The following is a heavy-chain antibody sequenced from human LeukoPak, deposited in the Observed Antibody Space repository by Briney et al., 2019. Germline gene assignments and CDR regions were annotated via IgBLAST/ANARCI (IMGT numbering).Heavy chain of an antibody. CDR3: AKEYSGYDFDY. J-gene: IGHJ4*02. CDR2: ISGSGANT. CDR1: GFTLRSYD. V-gene: IGHV3-23*01. Sequence: GESLRLSCAASGFTLRSYDMSWVRQAPGKGLEWVAAISGSGANTYYADSVKGRFTISRDNSQNTLYLQMDSMRAEDTAVYYCAKEYSGYDFDYWGQGTLVTVSS. D-gene: IGHD5-12*01.